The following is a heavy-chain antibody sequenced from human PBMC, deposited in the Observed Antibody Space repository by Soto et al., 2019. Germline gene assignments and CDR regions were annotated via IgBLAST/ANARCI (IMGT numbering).Heavy chain of an antibody. D-gene: IGHD3-22*01. CDR1: GGSFSGYY. J-gene: IGHJ4*01. Sequence: PSETLSLTCAVYGGSFSGYYWSWIRQPPGKGLEWIGEINHSGSTNYNPSLKSRVTISVDTSKNQFSLKLSSVTAADTAVYYCARGSGDSSGYYYPRLYYFDYWG. CDR2: INHSGST. V-gene: IGHV4-34*01. CDR3: ARGSGDSSGYYYPRLYYFDY.